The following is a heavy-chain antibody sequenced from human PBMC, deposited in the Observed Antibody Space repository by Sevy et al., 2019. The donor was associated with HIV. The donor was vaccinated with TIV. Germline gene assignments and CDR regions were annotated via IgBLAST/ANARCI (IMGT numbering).Heavy chain of an antibody. CDR2: ISGSGGST. CDR1: GFNFGSYA. V-gene: IGHV3-23*01. Sequence: GGSLRLSCAASGFNFGSYAMSWVRQAPGKGLEWVSAISGSGGSTYYADSVKGRFTISRDNSKNTLDLQMNSLIAEDTAIYYCAKDNHYDSRGYYYGMRPSEGAFDIWGQGTMVTVSS. CDR3: AKDNHYDSRGYYYGMRPSEGAFDI. D-gene: IGHD3-22*01. J-gene: IGHJ3*02.